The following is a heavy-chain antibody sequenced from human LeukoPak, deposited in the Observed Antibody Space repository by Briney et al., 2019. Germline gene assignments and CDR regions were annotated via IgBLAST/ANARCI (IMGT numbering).Heavy chain of an antibody. CDR1: GGSISSSSYY. CDR3: ARQTRIRYPEDALDI. Sequence: SETLSLTCTVSGGSISSSSYYWGWIRQPPGKGLEWIGSIYYSGSTYYNPSLKSRVTISVDTSKNQFSLKLSSVTAADTAVYYCARQTRIRYPEDALDIWGQGTMVTVPP. J-gene: IGHJ3*02. V-gene: IGHV4-39*01. D-gene: IGHD3-9*01. CDR2: IYYSGST.